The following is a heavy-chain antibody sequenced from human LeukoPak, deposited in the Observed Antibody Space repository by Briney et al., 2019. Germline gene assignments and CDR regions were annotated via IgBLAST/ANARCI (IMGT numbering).Heavy chain of an antibody. CDR1: GASISNYY. D-gene: IGHD1-1*01. CDR3: ARHERGAENLDY. V-gene: IGHV4-59*08. J-gene: IGHJ4*02. Sequence: SETLSLTCTVSGASISNYYWSWIRQPPGKGLECIGYVSYSGRTNHNPSLKSRVTISADTSKNQFSLKLTPVTAADMAVYYCARHERGAENLDYWGQGTLVTVSS. CDR2: VSYSGRT.